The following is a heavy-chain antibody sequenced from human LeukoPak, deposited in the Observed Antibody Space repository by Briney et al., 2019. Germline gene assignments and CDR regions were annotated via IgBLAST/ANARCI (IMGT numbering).Heavy chain of an antibody. J-gene: IGHJ4*02. D-gene: IGHD2-21*01. CDR2: VIGSGFTT. V-gene: IGHV3-23*01. CDR1: GFTFSSSA. Sequence: GGSLRLSCAASGFTFSSSAMSWVRQAPGKGLEWVSSVIGSGFTTHYADSVKGRFTISRDNSKNTLYLQMNSLRVEDTAVYYCANQHMDYFDYWGQGTLVTVSS. CDR3: ANQHMDYFDY.